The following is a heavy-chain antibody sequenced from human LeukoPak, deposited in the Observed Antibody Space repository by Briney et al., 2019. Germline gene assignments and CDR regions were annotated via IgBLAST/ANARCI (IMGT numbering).Heavy chain of an antibody. V-gene: IGHV4-61*02. CDR1: GGSISSGSYY. CDR3: ARGVEYSSSSGVGY. J-gene: IGHJ4*02. CDR2: IYTSGST. D-gene: IGHD6-6*01. Sequence: PSETLSLTCTVSGGSISSGSYYWSWIRQPAGKGLEWIGRIYTSGSTNYNPSLKSRVTISVDTSKNQFSLKLSSVTAADTAVYYCARGVEYSSSSGVGYWGQGTLVTVSS.